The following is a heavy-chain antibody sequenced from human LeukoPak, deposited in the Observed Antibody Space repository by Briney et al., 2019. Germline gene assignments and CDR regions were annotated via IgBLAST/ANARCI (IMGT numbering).Heavy chain of an antibody. J-gene: IGHJ4*02. Sequence: GGSLRLSCAASGFTFSSYWMNWARQAPGKGLEWVASINHNGNVNYYVDSVKGRFTISRDNAKNSLYLQMNSLRAEDTAVYYCAKDHSGYDIDYWGQGTLVTVSS. D-gene: IGHD5-12*01. CDR2: INHNGNVN. CDR3: AKDHSGYDIDY. V-gene: IGHV3-7*01. CDR1: GFTFSSYW.